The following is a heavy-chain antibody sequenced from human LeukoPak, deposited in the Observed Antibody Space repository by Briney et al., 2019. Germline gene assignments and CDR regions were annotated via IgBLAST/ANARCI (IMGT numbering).Heavy chain of an antibody. CDR1: GFTFSSYG. J-gene: IGHJ3*01. CDR2: VTGGGST. Sequence: GGSLRLSCAASGFTFSSYGMSWVRQAPGKGLDWVSAVTGGGSTHYADSVTGRFTISRDNSKNTLWLQMNSLRAEDTAVYYCAKPASDDDFDVWGQGTMVTVSS. CDR3: AKPASDDDFDV. V-gene: IGHV3-23*01.